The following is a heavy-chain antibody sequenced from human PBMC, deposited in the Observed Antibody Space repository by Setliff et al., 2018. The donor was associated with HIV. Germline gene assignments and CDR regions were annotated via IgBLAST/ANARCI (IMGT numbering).Heavy chain of an antibody. V-gene: IGHV1-3*01. CDR2: INAGDGNT. CDR1: GYIFSNFA. CDR3: ARDGAFVWGTYRYQGFDH. J-gene: IGHJ4*02. Sequence: GASVKVSCKASGYIFSNFAMHWVRQVPGPRLEWMGWINAGDGNTKYSQNIQGRVSITRDTSATTVYMELSRLRSEDTAVYYCARDGAFVWGTYRYQGFDHWGQGTLV. D-gene: IGHD3-16*02.